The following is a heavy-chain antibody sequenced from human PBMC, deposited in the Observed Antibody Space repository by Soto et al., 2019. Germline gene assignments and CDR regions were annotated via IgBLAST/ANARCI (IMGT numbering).Heavy chain of an antibody. J-gene: IGHJ4*02. V-gene: IGHV3-23*01. D-gene: IGHD3-10*01. CDR3: AKIPTGSGSSKFDY. CDR2: ISGSGSFT. CDR1: GFTFRTYA. Sequence: GGSLRLSCAASGFTFRTYAMNWVRQAPGKGLEWISAISGSGSFTHYADSVRGRFTISRDNSQNQLYLQMNNLRGDDAAMYYCAKIPTGSGSSKFDYWGQGIQVTVSS.